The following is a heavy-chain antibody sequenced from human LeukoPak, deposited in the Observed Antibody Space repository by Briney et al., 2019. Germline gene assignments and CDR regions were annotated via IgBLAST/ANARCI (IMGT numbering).Heavy chain of an antibody. D-gene: IGHD6-6*01. J-gene: IGHJ4*02. CDR1: GYSISSGYY. V-gene: IGHV4-38-2*01. CDR2: IYHSGST. Sequence: SQTLSLTCAVSGYSISSGYYWGWIRQPPGKGLEWIGSIYHSGSTYYNPSLKSRVTISVDTSKNQFSLKLSSVTAADTAVYYCAFVSRWSSSSPLDYWGQGTLVTVSS. CDR3: AFVSRWSSSSPLDY.